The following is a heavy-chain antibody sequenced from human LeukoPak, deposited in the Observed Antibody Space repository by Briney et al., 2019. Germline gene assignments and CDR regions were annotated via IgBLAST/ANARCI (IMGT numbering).Heavy chain of an antibody. Sequence: PGRSLRLSCAASGFTFDDYAMHWVRQAPGKGLEWVSGISRNSGSIGYADSVKGRFTISRDNAKNSLYLQMNSLRAEDTALYYCAKDYSSGWYRMGYFQHWGQGTLVTVSS. CDR3: AKDYSSGWYRMGYFQH. V-gene: IGHV3-9*01. J-gene: IGHJ1*01. CDR1: GFTFDDYA. CDR2: ISRNSGSI. D-gene: IGHD6-19*01.